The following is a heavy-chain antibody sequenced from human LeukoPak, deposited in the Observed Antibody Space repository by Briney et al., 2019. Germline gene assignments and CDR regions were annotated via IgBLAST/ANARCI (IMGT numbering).Heavy chain of an antibody. Sequence: GGTLRLSCAASGFTFSNYGMSWVRQAPGKGLEWVSAISDSGAGTYYADSVMGRFTISRDNSKNTLYLQMNSLRAEDTAVYYCARRAGAYSHPYDYWGQGTLVTVSS. CDR3: ARRAGAYSHPYDY. CDR1: GFTFSNYG. J-gene: IGHJ4*02. V-gene: IGHV3-23*01. CDR2: ISDSGAGT. D-gene: IGHD4/OR15-4a*01.